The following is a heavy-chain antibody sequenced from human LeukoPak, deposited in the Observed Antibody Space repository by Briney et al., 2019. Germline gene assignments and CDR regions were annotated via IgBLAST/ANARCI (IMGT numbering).Heavy chain of an antibody. Sequence: PGGSLRLSCAASGFTFSSYSMNWVRQAPGKGLEWVSSISSSSSYIYYADSVKGRFTISRDNAKNSLYLQMNSLRAEGTAVYYCARGATLGVEYAFDIWGQGTMVTVSS. J-gene: IGHJ3*02. CDR1: GFTFSSYS. CDR3: ARGATLGVEYAFDI. CDR2: ISSSSSYI. V-gene: IGHV3-21*01. D-gene: IGHD3-10*01.